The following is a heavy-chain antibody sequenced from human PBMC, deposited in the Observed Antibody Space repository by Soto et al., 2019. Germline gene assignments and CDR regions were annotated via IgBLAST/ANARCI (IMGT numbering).Heavy chain of an antibody. Sequence: SETLSLTCTVSGGSISSYYWSWIRQPPGKGLEWIGYIYYSGSTNYNPSLKSRVTISVDTSKNQFSLKLSSVTAADTAMYYCARDRGYGYCSSTSCYTDAFDIWGQGTMVTVSS. CDR2: IYYSGST. CDR1: GGSISSYY. V-gene: IGHV4-59*01. D-gene: IGHD2-2*02. CDR3: ARDRGYGYCSSTSCYTDAFDI. J-gene: IGHJ3*02.